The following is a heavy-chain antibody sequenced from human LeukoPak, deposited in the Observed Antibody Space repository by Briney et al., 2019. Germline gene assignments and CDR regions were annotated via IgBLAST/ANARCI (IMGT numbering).Heavy chain of an antibody. CDR2: ISGTTSYI. J-gene: IGHJ5*02. Sequence: GGSLRLSCAASGFTFSSYSMNWVRQAPGKGLEWVSSISGTTSYIFYADSVKGRFTISRDNAKNSLYLQMNSLKAEDTAVYYCARDRVPGGIVVVPTAVGSSFDPWGQGTLVTVSS. CDR3: ARDRVPGGIVVVPTAVGSSFDP. D-gene: IGHD2-2*01. V-gene: IGHV3-21*01. CDR1: GFTFSSYS.